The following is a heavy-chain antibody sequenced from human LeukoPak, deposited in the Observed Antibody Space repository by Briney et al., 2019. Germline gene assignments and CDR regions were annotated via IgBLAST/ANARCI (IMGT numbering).Heavy chain of an antibody. Sequence: SETLSLTCAVYGGSFSGYYWSWIRQPPGKGLEWIGEINHSGSTYYNPSLKSRVTISVDRSKNQFSLKLSSVTAADTAVYYCARVVGSGDYFDYWGQGTLVTVSS. CDR2: INHSGST. CDR3: ARVVGSGDYFDY. V-gene: IGHV4-34*01. J-gene: IGHJ4*02. D-gene: IGHD2-15*01. CDR1: GGSFSGYY.